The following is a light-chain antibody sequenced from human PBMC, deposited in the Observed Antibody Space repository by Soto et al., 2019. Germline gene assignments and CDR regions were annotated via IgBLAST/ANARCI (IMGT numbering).Light chain of an antibody. CDR2: KAS. CDR3: QHYNSYSEA. Sequence: DIQMTQSPSTLSGSVGDRVTITCRASQTISSWLAWYQQKPGKAPKLVIYKASTLKSGVPSRFSGSGSGTEFTLTISSLQPDDFATYYCQHYNSYSEAFGQETKVDI. J-gene: IGKJ1*01. V-gene: IGKV1-5*03. CDR1: QTISSW.